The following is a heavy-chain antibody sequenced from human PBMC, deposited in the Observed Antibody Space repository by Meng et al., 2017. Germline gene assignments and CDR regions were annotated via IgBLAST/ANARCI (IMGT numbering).Heavy chain of an antibody. J-gene: IGHJ5*02. CDR3: ARSLTVTTVWFDP. CDR2: IYYSGSN. V-gene: IGHV4-31*03. CDR1: GGSSSSGGYY. D-gene: IGHD4-17*01. Sequence: QVQRQESGPGLGKPSQTLSLTGTVSGGSSSSGGYYWSWIRQHPGKGLEWIGYIYYSGSNNYNPSLKSRVTISVATSKNQFSLKLSSVTAADTAVYSWARSLTVTTVWFDPWGQGTLVTVSS.